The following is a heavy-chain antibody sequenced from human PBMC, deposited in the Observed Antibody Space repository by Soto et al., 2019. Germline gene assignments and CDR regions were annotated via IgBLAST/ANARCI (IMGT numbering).Heavy chain of an antibody. J-gene: IGHJ6*02. CDR1: GYTFTSYD. V-gene: IGHV1-8*01. CDR2: MNPNSGNT. Sequence: QVQLVQSGAEVKKPGASVKVSCKASGYTFTSYDINWVRQATGQGLEWMGWMNPNSGNTGYAQKFQGRVTMTRNTSISTAYMELSSLRSEDTAVYYCSRAKRILRFLESSRPLYGMDVWGQGTTVTVSS. D-gene: IGHD3-3*01. CDR3: SRAKRILRFLESSRPLYGMDV.